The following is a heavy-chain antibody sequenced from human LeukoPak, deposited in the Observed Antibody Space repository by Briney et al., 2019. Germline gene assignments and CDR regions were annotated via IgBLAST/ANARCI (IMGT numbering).Heavy chain of an antibody. V-gene: IGHV1-69*01. D-gene: IGHD2-2*01. J-gene: IGHJ5*02. CDR3: ARDGGVVPFYNWFDP. CDR1: GGTFSSYA. CDR2: IIPIFGTA. Sequence: SVKVSCKASGGTFSSYAISWVRQAPGQGLEWMGGIIPIFGTANYAQKFQGRVTITADESTSTAYMELSSLRSEDTAVYYCARDGGVVPFYNWFDPWGQGTLVTVSS.